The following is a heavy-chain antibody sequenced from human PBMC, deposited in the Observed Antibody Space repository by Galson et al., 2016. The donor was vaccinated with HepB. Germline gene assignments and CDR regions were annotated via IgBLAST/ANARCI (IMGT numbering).Heavy chain of an antibody. V-gene: IGHV4-30-4*01. D-gene: IGHD3-9*01. J-gene: IGHJ4*02. Sequence: TLSLTCTVSGGSISGGDYYWSWIRQPPGKGLEWIGYIYYSGSTYYNPSLKSRVTISVDTSKNQFSLKLSSVTAADTAVYYCARGDDILTGTYYFDYWGQGTLVTVSS. CDR2: IYYSGST. CDR1: GGSISGGDYY. CDR3: ARGDDILTGTYYFDY.